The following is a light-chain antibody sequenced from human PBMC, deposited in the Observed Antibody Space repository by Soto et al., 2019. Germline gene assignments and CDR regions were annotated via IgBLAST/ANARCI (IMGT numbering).Light chain of an antibody. CDR3: QQYNSYWGT. CDR2: DAS. Sequence: IQMTQSPSSLSASVGDRVTITCRASQSISSFLNWYQQKPGKAPKLLIYDASSLESGVPSRFSGSGSGTEFTLTISSLQPDDFATYYCQQYNSYWGTFGQGTKVDIK. V-gene: IGKV1-5*01. J-gene: IGKJ1*01. CDR1: QSISSF.